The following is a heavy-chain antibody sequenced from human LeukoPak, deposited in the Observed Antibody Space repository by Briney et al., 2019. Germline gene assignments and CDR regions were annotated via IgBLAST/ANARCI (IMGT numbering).Heavy chain of an antibody. CDR1: GGSFSGYY. D-gene: IGHD4-17*01. J-gene: IGHJ3*02. CDR3: ARGRTVTTGGKAFDI. CDR2: INHSGST. Sequence: SETLSLTCAVYGGSFSGYYWSWIRQPPGKGLEWIGEINHSGSTNYNPSLKSRVTISVDTSKNQFSLKLSSVTAADTAVYYCARGRTVTTGGKAFDIWGQGTMVTVSS. V-gene: IGHV4-34*01.